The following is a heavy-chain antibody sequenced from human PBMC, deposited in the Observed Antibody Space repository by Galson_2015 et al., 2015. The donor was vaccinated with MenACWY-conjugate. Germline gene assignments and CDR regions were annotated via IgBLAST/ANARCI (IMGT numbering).Heavy chain of an antibody. CDR1: GFTFSSYS. CDR3: ASSDCSSTSCYTMGDDY. Sequence: SLRLSCAASGFTFSSYSMNWARQAPGKGLEWVSYISSSSSTIYYADSVKGRFTISRDNAKNSLYLQMNSLRAEDTAVYYCASSDCSSTSCYTMGDDYWGQGTLVTASS. D-gene: IGHD2-2*02. V-gene: IGHV3-48*04. J-gene: IGHJ4*02. CDR2: ISSSSSTI.